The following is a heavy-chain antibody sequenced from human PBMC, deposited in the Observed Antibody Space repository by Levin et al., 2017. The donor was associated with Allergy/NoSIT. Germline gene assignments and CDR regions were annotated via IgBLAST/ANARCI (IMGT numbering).Heavy chain of an antibody. D-gene: IGHD6-19*01. CDR1: GFTFSSYR. CDR2: ISSSSSYI. CDR3: ARRHSSGWVNWFDP. Sequence: SCAASGFTFSSYRMNWVRQAPGKGLEWVSSISSSSSYIYYADSVKGRFTISRDNAKNSLYLQMNSLRAEDTAVYYCARRHSSGWVNWFDPWGQGTLVTVSS. V-gene: IGHV3-21*01. J-gene: IGHJ5*02.